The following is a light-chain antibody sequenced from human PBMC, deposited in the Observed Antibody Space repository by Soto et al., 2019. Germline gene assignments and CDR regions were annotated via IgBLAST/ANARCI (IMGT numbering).Light chain of an antibody. Sequence: LTQPASVSGSPGQSITISCTGTSSVVGSYSLVSWYQHHPGKAPKLMIYEGSKRPSGVSNRFSGSKSGNTASLTISGLQAEDEADYYCCSYAGSSTYVFGTGTKVTVL. J-gene: IGLJ1*01. V-gene: IGLV2-23*01. CDR3: CSYAGSSTYV. CDR1: SSVVGSYSL. CDR2: EGS.